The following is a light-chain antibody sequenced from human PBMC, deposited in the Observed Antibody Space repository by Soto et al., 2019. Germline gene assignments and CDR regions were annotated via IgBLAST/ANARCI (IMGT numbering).Light chain of an antibody. CDR3: QQRYRWPPIT. Sequence: EVVLTQSPATLSLSPGERATLSCRASESVFGYLAWYQHKPGQAPRLLIYDASNRATGVPPRFSGSGSGTDFTLTISSLEPEDFAVYYCQQRYRWPPITFGQGTRLDNK. J-gene: IGKJ5*01. V-gene: IGKV3-11*01. CDR1: ESVFGY. CDR2: DAS.